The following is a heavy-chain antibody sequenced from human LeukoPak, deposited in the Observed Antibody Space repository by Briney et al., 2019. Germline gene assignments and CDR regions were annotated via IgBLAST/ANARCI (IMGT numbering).Heavy chain of an antibody. D-gene: IGHD3-10*02. CDR1: GGTFSSYA. CDR3: ASPKSRMFQFDY. Sequence: SVKVSCKASGGTFSSYAISWVRQAPGQGLEWMGRIIPILGIANYAQKFQGRVTITADKSTSTAYMELSSLRSEDTAVYYCASPKSRMFQFDYWGQGTLGTVSS. CDR2: IIPILGIA. J-gene: IGHJ4*02. V-gene: IGHV1-69*04.